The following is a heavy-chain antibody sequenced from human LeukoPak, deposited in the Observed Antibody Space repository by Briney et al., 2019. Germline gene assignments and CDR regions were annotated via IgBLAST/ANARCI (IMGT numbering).Heavy chain of an antibody. D-gene: IGHD4-23*01. V-gene: IGHV1-69*04. J-gene: IGHJ4*02. Sequence: GASVKVSCKASGGTFSSYAISWVRQAPGKGLEWMGRIIPILGIANYAQKFQGRVTITADKSTSTAYMELSSLRSEDTAVYYCASLMTTVVTRGYYFDYWGQGTLVTVSS. CDR1: GGTFSSYA. CDR3: ASLMTTVVTRGYYFDY. CDR2: IIPILGIA.